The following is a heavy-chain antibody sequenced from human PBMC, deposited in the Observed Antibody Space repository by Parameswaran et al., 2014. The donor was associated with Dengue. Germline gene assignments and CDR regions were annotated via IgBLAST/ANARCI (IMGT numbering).Heavy chain of an antibody. CDR2: IYYSGSP. CDR3: ARRNPLTYYNAMDV. Sequence: VRQAPGKGLEWIGIIYYSGSPYYNPSLNSRVTISVDTSKNQFSLKVSSVSAADTAVYYCARRNPLTYYNAMDVWAKDLGHRLL. J-gene: IGHJ6*04. V-gene: IGHV4-39*01.